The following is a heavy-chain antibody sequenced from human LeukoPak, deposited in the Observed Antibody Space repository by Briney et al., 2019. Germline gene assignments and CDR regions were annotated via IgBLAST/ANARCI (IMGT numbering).Heavy chain of an antibody. CDR2: ISGSGDST. Sequence: GGSLRLSCAASGFTFSSYAMSWVRQAPGKGLEWVSAISGSGDSTYYGDSVKGRFTISRDNSKNTLYLQMNSPRAEDTAVYYCAKTRPLDSSSWSHGDYWGQGTLVTVSS. J-gene: IGHJ4*02. CDR3: AKTRPLDSSSWSHGDY. V-gene: IGHV3-23*01. CDR1: GFTFSSYA. D-gene: IGHD6-13*01.